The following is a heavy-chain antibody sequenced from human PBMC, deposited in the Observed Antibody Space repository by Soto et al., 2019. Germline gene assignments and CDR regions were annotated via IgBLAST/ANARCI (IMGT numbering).Heavy chain of an antibody. V-gene: IGHV3-21*01. J-gene: IGHJ6*02. Sequence: GGSLRLSCAASGLTFSSYSMNWVRQAPGKGLEWVSSISSSSYIYYADSVKGRFTISRDNAKNSLYLQMNSLRAEDTAVYYCARDLLGPYSSGMDVWGQGTTVTVSS. CDR3: ARDLLGPYSSGMDV. CDR1: GLTFSSYS. D-gene: IGHD6-13*01. CDR2: ISSSSYI.